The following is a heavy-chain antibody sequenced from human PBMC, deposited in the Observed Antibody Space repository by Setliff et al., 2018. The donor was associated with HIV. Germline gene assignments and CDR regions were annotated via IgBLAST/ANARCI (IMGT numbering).Heavy chain of an antibody. CDR1: GFTFSSYS. Sequence: GGSLRLSCTASGFTFSSYSMNWVRQAPGKGLEWVSSISTSSTYIYYADSVKGRFTISRDNAKNSLYLQMNSLRADDTAVYYCARDALIVVVLAAIGFDPWGQGTLVTVSS. D-gene: IGHD2-2*02. CDR2: ISTSSTYI. J-gene: IGHJ5*02. V-gene: IGHV3-21*01. CDR3: ARDALIVVVLAAIGFDP.